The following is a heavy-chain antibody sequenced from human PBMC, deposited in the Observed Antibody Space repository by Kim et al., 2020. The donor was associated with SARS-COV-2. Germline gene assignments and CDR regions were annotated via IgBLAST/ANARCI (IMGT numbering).Heavy chain of an antibody. D-gene: IGHD4-4*01. CDR2: ST. V-gene: IGHV4-61*07. CDR3: ARLQYDYFDY. J-gene: IGHJ4*02. Sequence: STNHNPALKSRVTISVDTSKNQFSLKLSSVTAADTAVYYCARLQYDYFDYWGQGTLVTVSS.